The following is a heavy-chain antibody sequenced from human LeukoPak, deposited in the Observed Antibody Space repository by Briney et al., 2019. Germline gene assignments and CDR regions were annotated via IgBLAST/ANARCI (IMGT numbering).Heavy chain of an antibody. CDR1: GFTFSSYG. V-gene: IGHV3-30*03. CDR2: ISYDGSNK. CDR3: ARDRGYGYLFDY. J-gene: IGHJ4*02. D-gene: IGHD5-18*01. Sequence: GRSLRLSCAASGFTFSSYGMHWVRQAPGKGLEWVAVISYDGSNKYYADSVKGRFTISRDNSKNTLYLQMNSLRAEDTAVYYCARDRGYGYLFDYWGQGTLVTVSS.